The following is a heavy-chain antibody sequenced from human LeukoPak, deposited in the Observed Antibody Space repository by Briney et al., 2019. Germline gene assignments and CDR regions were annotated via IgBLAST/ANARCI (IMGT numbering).Heavy chain of an antibody. D-gene: IGHD5-12*01. Sequence: PSETLSLTCTVSGGSISSHYWSWIRQPPGKGLEWIGYIYYSGSTNYNPSLKSRVTISVDTSKNQFSLKLRSVTAADTAVYYCARVSGYDWESFYDYWGQGTLVTVSS. V-gene: IGHV4-59*11. CDR1: GGSISSHY. J-gene: IGHJ4*02. CDR3: ARVSGYDWESFYDY. CDR2: IYYSGST.